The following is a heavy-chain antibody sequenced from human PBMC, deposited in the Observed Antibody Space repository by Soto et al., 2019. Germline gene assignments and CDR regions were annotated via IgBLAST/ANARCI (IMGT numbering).Heavy chain of an antibody. D-gene: IGHD6-13*01. CDR1: GFTFSSYW. J-gene: IGHJ4*02. Sequence: EVQLVESGGGLVQPGGSLRLSCAASGFTFSSYWMSWVRQAPGKGLEWVANIKQDGSEKYYVDSAKGRFTISRDNAKNSLYLQMNSLRAEDMAVYYCASHPYSSSWYSWGQGTLVTVSS. V-gene: IGHV3-7*02. CDR3: ASHPYSSSWYS. CDR2: IKQDGSEK.